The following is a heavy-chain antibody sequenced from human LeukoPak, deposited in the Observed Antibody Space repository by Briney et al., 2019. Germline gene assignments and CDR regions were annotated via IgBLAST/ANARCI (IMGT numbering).Heavy chain of an antibody. V-gene: IGHV3-30*02. CDR1: GFTFSSYA. J-gene: IGHJ4*02. Sequence: GGSLRLSCAASGFTFSSYAMSWVRQAPGKGLEWVAFIRYDGSNKYYADSVKGRFTISRDNSKNTLYLQMNSLRAEDTAVYYCAKVSVTTDDYWGQGTLVTVSS. CDR2: IRYDGSNK. D-gene: IGHD4-17*01. CDR3: AKVSVTTDDY.